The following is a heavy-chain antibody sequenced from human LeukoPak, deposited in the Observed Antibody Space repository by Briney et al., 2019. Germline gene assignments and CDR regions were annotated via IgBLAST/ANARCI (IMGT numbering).Heavy chain of an antibody. J-gene: IGHJ3*02. D-gene: IGHD1-26*01. Sequence: SVKVSCKVSGGTFSSYAISWVRQAPGQGLEWMGGIIPIFGTANYAQKFQGRVTITADESTSTAYMELSSLRSEDTAVYYCARPNWVIVGAKAFDIWGQGTMVTVSS. V-gene: IGHV1-69*13. CDR2: IIPIFGTA. CDR3: ARPNWVIVGAKAFDI. CDR1: GGTFSSYA.